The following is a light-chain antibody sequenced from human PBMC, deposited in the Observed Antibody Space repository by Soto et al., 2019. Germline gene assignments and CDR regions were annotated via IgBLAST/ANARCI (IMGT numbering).Light chain of an antibody. CDR3: SSYAGSDNVI. Sequence: QSALTQPPSASGSPGQAVTISCTGSSSDVGGYNYVSWYQQHPGKAPKLMIYEVTKRPSGVPDRFSGSKSGNTSSLTGSGLQAEDEADYYCSSYAGSDNVIFCGGTTLTV. J-gene: IGLJ2*01. CDR1: SSDVGGYNY. V-gene: IGLV2-8*01. CDR2: EVT.